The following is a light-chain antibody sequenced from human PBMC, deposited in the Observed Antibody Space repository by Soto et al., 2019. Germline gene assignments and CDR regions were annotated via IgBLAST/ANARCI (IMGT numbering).Light chain of an antibody. Sequence: QSVLTQPASVSGSPGQSITISCTGTSSDVGGYNYVSWYQQHPGKAPKLMIYEVSNRPSGVSNRFSGSKSGNTASLTISGLQAEDEADYYCISYTSSTSDVFATRTKLNVL. CDR2: EVS. CDR1: SSDVGGYNY. J-gene: IGLJ1*01. V-gene: IGLV2-14*01. CDR3: ISYTSSTSDV.